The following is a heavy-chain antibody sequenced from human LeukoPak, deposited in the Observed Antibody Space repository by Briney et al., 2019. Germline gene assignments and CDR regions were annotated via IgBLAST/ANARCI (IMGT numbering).Heavy chain of an antibody. V-gene: IGHV1-8*03. CDR2: MNPNSGTT. CDR3: ARDYGGNSGWFDP. J-gene: IGHJ5*02. CDR1: GYTFTGYD. D-gene: IGHD4-23*01. Sequence: WASVKVSCKASGYTFTGYDINWVRQATGQGLEWMGWMNPNSGTTGYAQKFQDRITITRDTSISTAYMELSSLISEDTAVYYCARDYGGNSGWFDPWGQGTLVTVSS.